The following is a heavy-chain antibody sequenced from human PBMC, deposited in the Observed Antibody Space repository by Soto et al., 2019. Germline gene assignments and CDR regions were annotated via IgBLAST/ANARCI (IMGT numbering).Heavy chain of an antibody. CDR3: ARDPDYYDSSGYYPEYFQH. CDR1: GFTFSSYS. D-gene: IGHD3-22*01. CDR2: ISSSSSTI. Sequence: LRLSCAASGFTFSSYSMNWVRQAPGKGLEWVSYISSSSSTIYYADSVKGRFTISRDNAKNSLYLQMNSLRDEDTAVYYCARDPDYYDSSGYYPEYFQHWGKGTLVTVSS. V-gene: IGHV3-48*02. J-gene: IGHJ1*01.